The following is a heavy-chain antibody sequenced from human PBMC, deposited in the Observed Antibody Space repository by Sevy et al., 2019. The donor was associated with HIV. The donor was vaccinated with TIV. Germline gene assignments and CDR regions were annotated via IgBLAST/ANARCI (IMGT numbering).Heavy chain of an antibody. Sequence: GGSLRLSCAASGFTVSSNYMSWVRQAPGKGLEWASVIYSGGSTYYADSVKGRFTISRDNSKNTLYLQMNSLRAEDTAVYYCARVLDYYGSGFGAFDIWGQGTMVTVSS. V-gene: IGHV3-53*01. D-gene: IGHD3-10*01. J-gene: IGHJ3*02. CDR3: ARVLDYYGSGFGAFDI. CDR2: IYSGGST. CDR1: GFTVSSNY.